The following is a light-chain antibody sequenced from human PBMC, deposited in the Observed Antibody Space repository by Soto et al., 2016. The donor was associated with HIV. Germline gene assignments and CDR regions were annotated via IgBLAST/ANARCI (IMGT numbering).Light chain of an antibody. Sequence: SYDLTQPPSVSVSPGQTATISCSGDKLGDKFVSWYQQRPGQSPLLVIFQDTKRPSGIPERFSGSISGNTATLTLSETQAMDEGDYYCQAWDTNTYVIFGGGTKLTVL. V-gene: IGLV3-1*01. J-gene: IGLJ2*01. CDR2: QDT. CDR1: KLGDKF. CDR3: QAWDTNTYVI.